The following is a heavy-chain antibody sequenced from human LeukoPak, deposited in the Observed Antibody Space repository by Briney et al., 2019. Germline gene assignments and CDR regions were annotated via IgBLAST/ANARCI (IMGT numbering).Heavy chain of an antibody. D-gene: IGHD2-15*01. CDR2: INPNSGGT. CDR1: VYTFTGYY. J-gene: IGHJ5*02. CDR3: ARPLLGCSGGSCYSDWFDP. Sequence: GASVKVSCKASVYTFTGYYMHWVRQAPGQGLEWMGWINPNSGGTNYAQKFQGRVTMTRDTSISTAYMELSRLRSDDTAVYYCARPLLGCSGGSCYSDWFDPWGQGTLVTVSS. V-gene: IGHV1-2*02.